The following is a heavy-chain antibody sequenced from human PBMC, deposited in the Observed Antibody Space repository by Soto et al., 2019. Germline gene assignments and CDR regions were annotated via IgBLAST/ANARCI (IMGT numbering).Heavy chain of an antibody. CDR1: GFTFSSYA. CDR2: ISYDGSNK. D-gene: IGHD2-2*01. CDR3: ARGPSSLTRFDY. V-gene: IGHV3-30-3*01. Sequence: QVQLVESGGGVVQPGRSLRLSCAASGFTFSSYAMHWVRQAPGKGLEWVAVISYDGSNKYYADSVKGRFTISRDNSKNTLYLQMNSLRAEDTAVYYCARGPSSLTRFDYWRQGPLVTVSS. J-gene: IGHJ4*02.